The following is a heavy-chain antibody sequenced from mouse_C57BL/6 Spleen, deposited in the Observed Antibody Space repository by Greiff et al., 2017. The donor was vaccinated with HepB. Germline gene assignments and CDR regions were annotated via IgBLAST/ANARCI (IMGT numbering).Heavy chain of an antibody. D-gene: IGHD2-4*01. CDR1: GFTFSSYA. J-gene: IGHJ1*03. Sequence: EVKLMESGGGLVKPGGSLKLSCAASGFTFSSYAMSWVRQTPEKRLEWVATISDGGSYTYYPDNVKGRFTISRDNAKNNLYLQMSHLKSEDTAMYYCARAYYYDYDGYFDVWGTGTTVTVSS. CDR3: ARAYYYDYDGYFDV. CDR2: ISDGGSYT. V-gene: IGHV5-4*03.